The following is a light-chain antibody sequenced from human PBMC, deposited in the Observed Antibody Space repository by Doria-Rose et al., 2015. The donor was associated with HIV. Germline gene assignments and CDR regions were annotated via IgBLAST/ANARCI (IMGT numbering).Light chain of an antibody. J-gene: IGKJ1*01. CDR1: QSFSSTY. Sequence: TQSPGTLSLSPGERATLSCRASQSFSSTYLAWYQQTPGQAPSLLIYDGSTRATGIPDRFSASGSGTDFTLTINRLKPEDFALYYCHQYGTSWTFGQGTKVEI. CDR2: DGS. CDR3: HQYGTSWT. V-gene: IGKV3-20*01.